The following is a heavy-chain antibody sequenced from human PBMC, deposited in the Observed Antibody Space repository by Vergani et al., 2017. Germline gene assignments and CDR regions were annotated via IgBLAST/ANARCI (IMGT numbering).Heavy chain of an antibody. Sequence: QVQLLESGPGLLKPSETLSLTCSVSGYSITSGYYWGWIRQPPGRGLEWNGSIYHTGSAYYNPSLKSRVTVSVDTSMNQVSLKLNSVTAADTAVYYCVRTVALWFGETKDGGWFDPWGQGTLVTVTS. V-gene: IGHV4-38-2*01. CDR1: GYSITSGYY. J-gene: IGHJ5*02. CDR3: VRTVALWFGETKDGGWFDP. D-gene: IGHD3-10*01. CDR2: IYHTGSA.